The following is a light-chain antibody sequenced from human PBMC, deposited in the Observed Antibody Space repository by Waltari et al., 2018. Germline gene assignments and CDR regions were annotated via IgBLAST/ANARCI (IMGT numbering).Light chain of an antibody. V-gene: IGKV3-15*01. CDR1: QNVATK. CDR3: QQYHSWPPYT. Sequence: CSARQNVATKLAWVQQKPGQAPRLLIYGASTRAPGAPVRFSGSGSGTEFTLTITNLQFEDSALFFCQQYHSWPPYTFGQGTKLEIK. J-gene: IGKJ2*01. CDR2: GAS.